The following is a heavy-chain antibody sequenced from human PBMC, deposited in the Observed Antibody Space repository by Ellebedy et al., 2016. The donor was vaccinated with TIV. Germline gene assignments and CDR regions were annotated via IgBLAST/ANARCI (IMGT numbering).Heavy chain of an antibody. Sequence: GESLKISCAASGFTVSSNYMTWVRQAPGKGLEWVSVIYSGGTTHYADSVKGRFTITRNKSKNTMYLQMNSLRAEDTAVYYCAGHGDRAKTHWGQGTLVTVSS. CDR1: GFTVSSNY. CDR2: IYSGGTT. V-gene: IGHV3-53*01. J-gene: IGHJ4*02. CDR3: AGHGDRAKTH. D-gene: IGHD5-18*01.